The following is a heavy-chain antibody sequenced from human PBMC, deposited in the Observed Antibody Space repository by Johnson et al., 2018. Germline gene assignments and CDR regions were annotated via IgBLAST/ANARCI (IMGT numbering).Heavy chain of an antibody. J-gene: IGHJ6*02. CDR2: ISPIFGTD. Sequence: QVQLVQAGAEVKKPGSSVKVSCKASGGTFSSYAISWVRQAPGQGLAWMGGISPIFGTDNYAQKFQGRVQITADESTSTAYMELSSLRSEATAVYYCARGRSTYYYDSSGYSLYYYYGMDVWGQGTTVTVSS. D-gene: IGHD3-22*01. CDR1: GGTFSSYA. V-gene: IGHV1-69*01. CDR3: ARGRSTYYYDSSGYSLYYYYGMDV.